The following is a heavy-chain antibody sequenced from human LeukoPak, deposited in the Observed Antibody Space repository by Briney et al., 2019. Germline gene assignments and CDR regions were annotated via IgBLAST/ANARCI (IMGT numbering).Heavy chain of an antibody. CDR2: INPSDGST. Sequence: ASVKVSCKASGFTFTTYYMHWVRQAPGQGLEWMGIINPSDGSTNYAQKFQGRVTMTRDTSTSTDCMELSSLRSEDTAVFYCARAVPGPFFDYWGQGTLVTVSS. V-gene: IGHV1-46*01. CDR3: ARAVPGPFFDY. D-gene: IGHD6-19*01. CDR1: GFTFTTYY. J-gene: IGHJ4*02.